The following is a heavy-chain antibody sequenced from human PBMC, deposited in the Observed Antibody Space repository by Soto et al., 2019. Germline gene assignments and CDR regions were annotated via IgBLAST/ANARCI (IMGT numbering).Heavy chain of an antibody. J-gene: IGHJ4*02. Sequence: GGSLRLSCAGSGFTLTRSAVSWVRQAPGKGLEWVSGISAGGGGTYYADSVKGRFAISRDNSRNTLYLQMNSLTAEDTAVYYCANGRATYGLLTHDYWGQGTLVTVSS. CDR1: GFTLTRSA. CDR3: ANGRATYGLLTHDY. D-gene: IGHD3-10*01. V-gene: IGHV3-23*01. CDR2: ISAGGGGT.